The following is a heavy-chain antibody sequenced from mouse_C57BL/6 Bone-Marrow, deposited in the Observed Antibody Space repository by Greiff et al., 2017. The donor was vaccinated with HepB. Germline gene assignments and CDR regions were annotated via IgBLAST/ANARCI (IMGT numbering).Heavy chain of an antibody. CDR1: GFTFSSYG. D-gene: IGHD1-1*01. V-gene: IGHV5-6*01. Sequence: EVNVVESGGDLVKPGGSLKLSCAASGFTFSSYGMSWVRQTPDKRLEWVATISSGGSYTYYPDSVKGRFTISRDNAKNTLYLQMSSLKSEDTAMYYCARHPPYLSTRYFDYWGQGTTLTVSS. J-gene: IGHJ2*01. CDR2: ISSGGSYT. CDR3: ARHPPYLSTRYFDY.